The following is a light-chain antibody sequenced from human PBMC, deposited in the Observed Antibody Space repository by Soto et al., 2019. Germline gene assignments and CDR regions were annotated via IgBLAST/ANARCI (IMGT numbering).Light chain of an antibody. CDR1: QSGSFSY. CDR2: GAS. V-gene: IGKV3-20*01. CDR3: QQYGTSPET. Sequence: EIVLTQSPGTLSLSPGERATLSCRASQSGSFSYLAWYQHKPGQAPRLLIYGASSRATGIPDRFSGSGSGTDFTLTISRLEPGDFAVYYCQQYGTSPETFGQGTKVEI. J-gene: IGKJ1*01.